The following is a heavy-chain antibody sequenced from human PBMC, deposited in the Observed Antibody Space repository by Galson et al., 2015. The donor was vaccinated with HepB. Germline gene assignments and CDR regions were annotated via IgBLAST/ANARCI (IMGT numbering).Heavy chain of an antibody. J-gene: IGHJ6*02. Sequence: SLRLSCAASGFTFSDYYMSWIRQAPGKGLEWVSYISSSSSYTNYADSVKGRFTISRDNAKNSLYLQMNSLRAEDTAVYYCARDEADIVVVPAPGGMDVWGQGTTVTVSS. CDR2: ISSSSSYT. D-gene: IGHD2-2*01. CDR3: ARDEADIVVVPAPGGMDV. CDR1: GFTFSDYY. V-gene: IGHV3-11*06.